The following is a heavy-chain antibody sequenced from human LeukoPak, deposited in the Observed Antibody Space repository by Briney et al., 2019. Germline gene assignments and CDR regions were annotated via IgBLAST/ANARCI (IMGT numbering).Heavy chain of an antibody. Sequence: GASVKVSCKASGYTFTSYYMHWVRQAPGQGLEWMGIINPSGGSTSYAQKFQGRVTMTRDTSTSTVYMELSSLRSEDTAVYYCARDISVVATIGSYYYYGMDIWGQGTLVTVSS. J-gene: IGHJ6*02. V-gene: IGHV1-46*01. CDR3: ARDISVVATIGSYYYYGMDI. CDR2: INPSGGST. CDR1: GYTFTSYY. D-gene: IGHD5-12*01.